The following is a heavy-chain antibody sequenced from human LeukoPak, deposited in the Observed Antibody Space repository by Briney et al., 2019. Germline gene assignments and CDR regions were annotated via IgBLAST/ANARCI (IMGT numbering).Heavy chain of an antibody. V-gene: IGHV6-1*01. CDR2: TYYKSKWYN. Sequence: SQTLSLTCAISGDSVSSSSATWNWIRQSPSRGLEWLGRTYYKSKWYNDYAVSVKSRITINSDTSKNQFSLQLNSVTPEDTAVYYCARVSSPWSPRDALDIWGQGTMVTVSS. CDR1: GDSVSSSSAT. D-gene: IGHD1-26*01. CDR3: ARVSSPWSPRDALDI. J-gene: IGHJ3*02.